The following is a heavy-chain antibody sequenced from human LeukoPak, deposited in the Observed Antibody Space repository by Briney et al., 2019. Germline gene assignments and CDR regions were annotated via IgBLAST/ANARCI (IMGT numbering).Heavy chain of an antibody. D-gene: IGHD3-16*01. CDR2: IKQDGSEK. CDR3: ARDGFGTGSN. CDR1: GLTFSNYW. J-gene: IGHJ4*02. V-gene: IGHV3-7*03. Sequence: GGSLRLSCAASGLTFSNYWMDWVRQAPGKGLEWVANIKQDGSEKNYVDSVKGRFIISRDNAKNSLYLQMNTLGADDTAVYYRARDGFGTGSNWGQGTQVTVSS.